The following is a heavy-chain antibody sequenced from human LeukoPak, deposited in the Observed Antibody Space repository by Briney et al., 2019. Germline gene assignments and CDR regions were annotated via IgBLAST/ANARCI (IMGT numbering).Heavy chain of an antibody. J-gene: IGHJ4*02. V-gene: IGHV3-15*07. Sequence: KSGGSLRLSCAASGFTFSNAWMDWVRQAPGKGLEWVGRIKSKTDGGTTDYAAPVKGRFTISRDDSKYTLYLQMHSLRAEDTAVYYCAKGTIFGVEGYFNSWGQGTLVTVSS. CDR1: GFTFSNAW. D-gene: IGHD3-3*01. CDR2: IKSKTDGGTT. CDR3: AKGTIFGVEGYFNS.